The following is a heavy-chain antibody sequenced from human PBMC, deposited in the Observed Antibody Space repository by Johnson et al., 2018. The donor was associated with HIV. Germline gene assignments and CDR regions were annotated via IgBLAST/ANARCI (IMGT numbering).Heavy chain of an antibody. CDR2: IWYDGSNK. CDR3: AKERTAMVTPFDA. Sequence: QVQLVESGGGVVQPGRSLRLSCAASGFTFSSYGMHWVRQAPGKGLEWVAVIWYDGSNKYYVDSVKGRFIVSRDNSENTLFLQMNSLRDEDTAVYDCAKERTAMVTPFDAWGQGTRVTVSS. J-gene: IGHJ3*01. D-gene: IGHD5-18*01. V-gene: IGHV3-33*06. CDR1: GFTFSSYG.